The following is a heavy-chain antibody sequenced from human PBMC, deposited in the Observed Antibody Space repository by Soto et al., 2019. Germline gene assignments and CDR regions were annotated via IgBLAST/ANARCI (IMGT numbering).Heavy chain of an antibody. CDR3: ARGGTTGGLDV. V-gene: IGHV3-30*19. D-gene: IGHD3-16*01. CDR1: GFTFRSYV. Sequence: QVQLVESGGGVVQPGTSLRVSCVGSGFTFRSYVIHWVRQAPGKGLEWVALTSYDGSDKYYGDSVRGRFTISRDNSRNTVDLQMDNLRLEDTALYDCARGGTTGGLDVWGQGTLVSV. J-gene: IGHJ1*01. CDR2: TSYDGSDK.